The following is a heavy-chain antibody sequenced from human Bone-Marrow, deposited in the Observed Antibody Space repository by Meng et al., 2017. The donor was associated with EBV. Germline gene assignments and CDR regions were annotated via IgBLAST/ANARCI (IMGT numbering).Heavy chain of an antibody. CDR3: AKAPYSSSWLGQH. J-gene: IGHJ1*01. CDR2: ISGSGGST. CDR1: GFTFRNDA. D-gene: IGHD6-13*01. V-gene: IGHV3-23*04. Sequence: GRLVDSGGGLVQPGGALGLSCAASGFTFRNDAINWVRQAPGGGLEWVSAISGSGGSTFYADSVKGRFTLSRDNSNNTLFLQMNSLRAEDTAVYYCAKAPYSSSWLGQHWGQGTLVTVSS.